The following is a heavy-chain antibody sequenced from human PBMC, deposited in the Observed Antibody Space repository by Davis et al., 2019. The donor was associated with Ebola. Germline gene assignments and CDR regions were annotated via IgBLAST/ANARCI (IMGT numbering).Heavy chain of an antibody. CDR1: GFTFSNYA. CDR2: ISYDGSNK. D-gene: IGHD2-21*02. V-gene: IGHV3-30*04. Sequence: PGGSLRLSCAASGFTFSNYAMHWVRQAPGKGLEWVAVISYDGSNKYYADSVKGRFTISRDNAKNSLYLQMNSLRDEDTAVYYCARGDWALGRYYYGMDVWGKGTTVTVSS. CDR3: ARGDWALGRYYYGMDV. J-gene: IGHJ6*04.